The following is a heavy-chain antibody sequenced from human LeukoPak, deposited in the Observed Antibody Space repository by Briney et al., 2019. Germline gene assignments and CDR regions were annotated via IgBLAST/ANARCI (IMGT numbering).Heavy chain of an antibody. V-gene: IGHV4-39*07. Sequence: SETLSLTCTVSGGSISSSSYYWGWIRQPPGKGLEWIGSIYYSGSTYYNPSLKSRVTISVDTSKNQFSLKLSSVTAADTAVYYCASTSIAAPPEVVWFDPWGQGTLVTVSS. CDR1: GGSISSSSYY. CDR3: ASTSIAAPPEVVWFDP. CDR2: IYYSGST. D-gene: IGHD6-6*01. J-gene: IGHJ5*02.